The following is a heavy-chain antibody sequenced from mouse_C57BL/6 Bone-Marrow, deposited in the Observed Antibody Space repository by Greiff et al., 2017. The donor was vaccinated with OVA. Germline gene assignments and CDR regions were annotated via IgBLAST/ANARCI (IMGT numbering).Heavy chain of an antibody. Sequence: QVQLQQPGAELVKPGASVKLSCKASGYTFTSYWMHWVKQRPGRGLEWIGRIDPNSGGTKYNETFKSKATLTVDKPSSTADMQLSSLTSEDSAVYYCANYYGSSPYWYFDVWGTGTTVTVSS. D-gene: IGHD1-1*01. V-gene: IGHV1-72*01. CDR3: ANYYGSSPYWYFDV. CDR2: IDPNSGGT. CDR1: GYTFTSYW. J-gene: IGHJ1*03.